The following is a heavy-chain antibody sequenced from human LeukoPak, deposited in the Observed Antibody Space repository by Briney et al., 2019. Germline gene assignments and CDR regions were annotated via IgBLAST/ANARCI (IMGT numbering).Heavy chain of an antibody. V-gene: IGHV3-7*03. Sequence: GGSLRLSCAASGFTFSNYWMSWVRQAPGRGLEWVANIKQDGSEKYYVDSVKGRFTISRDNAKNSLYLQMNSLRAEDTALYYCAKDTYYYGSGKFDPWGQGTLVTVSS. D-gene: IGHD3-10*01. CDR2: IKQDGSEK. J-gene: IGHJ5*02. CDR3: AKDTYYYGSGKFDP. CDR1: GFTFSNYW.